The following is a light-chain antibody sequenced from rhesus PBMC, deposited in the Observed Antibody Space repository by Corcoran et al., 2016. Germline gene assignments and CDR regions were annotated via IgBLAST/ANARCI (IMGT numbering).Light chain of an antibody. Sequence: DIQMTQSPSSLSASVGDRVTITCRASENVNNYLNWYQQKPGKAPKLLIYKASTLHSGVPSRFSGSGSGTDYTFTISSLQPEDVATYYWQHGYGTPLTFGGGTKVELK. CDR2: KAS. CDR3: QHGYGTPLT. CDR1: ENVNNY. V-gene: IGKV1-74*01. J-gene: IGKJ4*01.